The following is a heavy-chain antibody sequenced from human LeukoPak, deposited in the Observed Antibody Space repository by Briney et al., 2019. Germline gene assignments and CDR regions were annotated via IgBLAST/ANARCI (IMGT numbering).Heavy chain of an antibody. Sequence: LSCAASGFTFSSYSMNWVRQAPGKGLEWIGYIYHSGSTYYNPSLKSRVTISVDRSKNQFSLKLSSVTAADTAVYYCACKGGYSYGLNYWGQGTLVTVSS. CDR1: GFTFSSYS. J-gene: IGHJ4*02. V-gene: IGHV4-30-2*01. D-gene: IGHD5-18*01. CDR3: ACKGGYSYGLNY. CDR2: IYHSGST.